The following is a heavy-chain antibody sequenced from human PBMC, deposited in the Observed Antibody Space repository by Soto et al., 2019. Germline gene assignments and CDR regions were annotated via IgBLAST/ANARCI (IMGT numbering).Heavy chain of an antibody. Sequence: GGSLRLSCAASGFTFSSYAMSWVRQAPGKGLEWVSAISGSGGSTYYADSVKGRFTISRDNSKNTLYLQMNSLRAEDTAVYYCAKIPYDFWSGYIDYWGQGTLVTVSS. CDR3: AKIPYDFWSGYIDY. CDR2: ISGSGGST. J-gene: IGHJ4*02. V-gene: IGHV3-23*01. D-gene: IGHD3-3*01. CDR1: GFTFSSYA.